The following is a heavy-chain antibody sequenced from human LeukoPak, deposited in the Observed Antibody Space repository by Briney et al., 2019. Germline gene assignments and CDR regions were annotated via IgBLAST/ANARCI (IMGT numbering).Heavy chain of an antibody. Sequence: SGGSLRLSCAASGFPFSVYDMNWVRQAPGKGLEWLSYISSSGSTMHYADSVKGRFTISRDTAKNSLYLQMNSLRADDTAVYFCARDSNYYDSSGYYRPFDYWGQGTLVTVSS. CDR2: ISSSGSTM. D-gene: IGHD3-22*01. CDR3: ARDSNYYDSSGYYRPFDY. J-gene: IGHJ4*02. CDR1: GFPFSVYD. V-gene: IGHV3-48*03.